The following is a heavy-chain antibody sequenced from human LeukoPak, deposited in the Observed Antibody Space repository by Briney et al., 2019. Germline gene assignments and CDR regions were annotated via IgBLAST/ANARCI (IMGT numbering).Heavy chain of an antibody. Sequence: SQTLSLTCAVSGGSISSGGYSWSWIRQPPGKGLGWIGYIYHSGSTYYNPSLKSRVTISVDRSKNQFSLKLSSVTAADTAVYYCARGDGYNYPNDYWGQGTLVTVSS. CDR2: IYHSGST. CDR3: ARGDGYNYPNDY. CDR1: GGSISSGGYS. V-gene: IGHV4-30-2*01. D-gene: IGHD5-24*01. J-gene: IGHJ4*02.